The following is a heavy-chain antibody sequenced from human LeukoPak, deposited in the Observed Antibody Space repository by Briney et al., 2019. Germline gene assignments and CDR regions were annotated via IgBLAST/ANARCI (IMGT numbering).Heavy chain of an antibody. V-gene: IGHV3-11*04. D-gene: IGHD2-15*01. CDR1: GFTFSDYY. J-gene: IGHJ3*02. CDR3: ARECSGGSCYRAFDI. CDR2: ISSSSNTI. Sequence: GGSLRLSCAASGFTFSDYYMNWIRKAPGKGLEWVSYISSSSNTIYYADSVQGRFTISRDNAKNSLSLQMNSLRAEDTAVYYCARECSGGSCYRAFDIWGQGTMVTVSS.